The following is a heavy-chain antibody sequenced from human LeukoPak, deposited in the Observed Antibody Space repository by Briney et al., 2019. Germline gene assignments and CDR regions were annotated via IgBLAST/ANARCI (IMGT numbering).Heavy chain of an antibody. D-gene: IGHD6-25*01. CDR2: IIPIFDSP. J-gene: IGHJ4*02. V-gene: IGHV1-69*05. Sequence: SVKLSPKAYGGTFRDYALSWVRLAPGQGLEWMGGIIPIFDSPTYSQNFQDRVTMTIDESTDTAYLELRSLTSDDTAIYYCARQVVAAGFDDWGQGTLVTVSS. CDR1: GGTFRDYA. CDR3: ARQVVAAGFDD.